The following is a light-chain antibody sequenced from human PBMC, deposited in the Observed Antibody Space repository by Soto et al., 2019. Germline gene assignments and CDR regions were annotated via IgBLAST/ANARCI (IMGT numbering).Light chain of an antibody. CDR3: HQRQYWPPIT. J-gene: IGKJ5*01. Sequence: VVLTQSPATLSLSPGERATLSCRTSLSVSVYLDWYQQKPGQAPRLLISDASNRATGIPARFSGSGSGTDFTLTISSLEPEDFAVYYCHQRQYWPPITFAKGHDWRLN. CDR2: DAS. CDR1: LSVSVY. V-gene: IGKV3-11*01.